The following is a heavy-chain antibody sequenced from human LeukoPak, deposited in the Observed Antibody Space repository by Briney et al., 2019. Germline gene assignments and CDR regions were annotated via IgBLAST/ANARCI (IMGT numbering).Heavy chain of an antibody. D-gene: IGHD6-13*01. CDR3: ARGPGAATFDY. CDR1: GFTFSSYE. V-gene: IGHV3-48*03. J-gene: IGHJ4*02. Sequence: PGGSLRLSCAASGFTFSSYEMNWVRQAPGKGLEWVSYIGGSRVTIYYADSVKGRFTISRDNAKNSLYLQMNSLRAEDTAVYYCARGPGAATFDYWGQGTLVTVSS. CDR2: IGGSRVTI.